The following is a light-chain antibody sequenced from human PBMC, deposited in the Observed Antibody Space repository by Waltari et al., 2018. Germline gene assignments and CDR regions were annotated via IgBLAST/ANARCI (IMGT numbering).Light chain of an antibody. CDR2: DAS. V-gene: IGKV3-11*01. Sequence: EIVLTQSPATLSLSPGERGTLSCRASQGVSSNLAWYQQKPGQAPRLLIYDASNRATGVPARFSGSGSGTDFTLTISSLEPEDFAVYYCQQRGTWPLTFGGGTK. J-gene: IGKJ4*01. CDR3: QQRGTWPLT. CDR1: QGVSSN.